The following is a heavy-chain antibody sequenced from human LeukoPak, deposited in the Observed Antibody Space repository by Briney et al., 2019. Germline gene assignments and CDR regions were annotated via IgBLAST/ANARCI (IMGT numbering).Heavy chain of an antibody. CDR3: ARDRTPPFDP. J-gene: IGHJ5*02. Sequence: KPSETLSLTCTVSGGSISSYYWSWIRQPPGKGLEWIGYIYYSGSTNYNPSLKSRVTISVDTSKNQFSLKLSSVTAADTAVYYCARDRTPPFDPWGQGTLVTVSS. CDR2: IYYSGST. V-gene: IGHV4-59*01. D-gene: IGHD2-2*01. CDR1: GGSISSYY.